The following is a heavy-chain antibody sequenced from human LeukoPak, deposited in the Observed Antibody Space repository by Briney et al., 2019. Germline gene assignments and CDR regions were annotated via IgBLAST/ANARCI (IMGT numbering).Heavy chain of an antibody. D-gene: IGHD2-15*01. Sequence: PGGSLRLSCAASGFTFDDYGMSWVRQAPGKGLEWVSGINWNGGSTGYADSVKGRFTISRDNAKNSLYLQMNSLRAEDTALYYCARGGAGSGNKGDFDYWGQGTLVTVSS. V-gene: IGHV3-20*04. CDR3: ARGGAGSGNKGDFDY. J-gene: IGHJ4*02. CDR1: GFTFDDYG. CDR2: INWNGGST.